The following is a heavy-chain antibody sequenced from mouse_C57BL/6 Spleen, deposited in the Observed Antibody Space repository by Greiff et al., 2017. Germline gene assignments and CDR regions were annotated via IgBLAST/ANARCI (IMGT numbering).Heavy chain of an antibody. CDR2: INPNNGGT. J-gene: IGHJ4*01. CDR3: ARCDYDGYYAMEY. D-gene: IGHD2-4*01. Sequence: VQLQQSGPELVKPGASVKISCKASGYTFTDYYMNWVKQSHGKSLEWIGDINPNNGGTSYNQKFKGKATLTVDKSSSTAYMELRSLTSEDSAVYYCARCDYDGYYAMEYWGQGTSVTVSS. V-gene: IGHV1-26*01. CDR1: GYTFTDYY.